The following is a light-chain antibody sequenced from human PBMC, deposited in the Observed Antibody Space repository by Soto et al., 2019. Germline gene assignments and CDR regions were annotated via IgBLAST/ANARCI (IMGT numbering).Light chain of an antibody. CDR1: QSLTNSF. CDR2: GAS. J-gene: IGKJ4*01. V-gene: IGKV3-20*01. CDR3: QQYGRLPLS. Sequence: EILLTQSPGTLSLSPGDRATLSCRASQSLTNSFLAWYQQQPGQAPRLLISGASIRDTDIPVRFSGSGSGTDFTLTISRLEPEAFAVYFCQQYGRLPLSFGGGTKVEIK.